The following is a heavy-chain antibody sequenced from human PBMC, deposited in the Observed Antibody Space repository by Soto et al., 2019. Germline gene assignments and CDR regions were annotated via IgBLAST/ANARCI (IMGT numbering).Heavy chain of an antibody. D-gene: IGHD3-9*01. CDR2: IYYSGST. J-gene: IGHJ4*02. CDR3: ARVLSHYDILTGYYGTGYFDY. CDR1: GGSISSGGYY. Sequence: QVQLQESGPGLVKPSQTLSLTCTVSGGSISSGGYYWSWIRQHPGKGLEWIGYIYYSGSTYYNPSLKSRVTISVDTSKNQFSLKLSSVTAADMAVYYCARVLSHYDILTGYYGTGYFDYWGQGTLVTVSS. V-gene: IGHV4-31*03.